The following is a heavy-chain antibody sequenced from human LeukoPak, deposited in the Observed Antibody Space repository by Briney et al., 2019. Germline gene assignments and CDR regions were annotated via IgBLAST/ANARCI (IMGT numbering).Heavy chain of an antibody. J-gene: IGHJ3*02. V-gene: IGHV3-30*18. Sequence: GRSLTLSCAASGFTFSSFGMHWVRQAPGKGLEWVAVISYDGSNKYFADSVKGRFTISRDNSKNTLYLQMNSLRAEDTAVYYCAKDYDSSGWAAFDIWGQGTMVTVSS. CDR3: AKDYDSSGWAAFDI. CDR1: GFTFSSFG. CDR2: ISYDGSNK. D-gene: IGHD3-22*01.